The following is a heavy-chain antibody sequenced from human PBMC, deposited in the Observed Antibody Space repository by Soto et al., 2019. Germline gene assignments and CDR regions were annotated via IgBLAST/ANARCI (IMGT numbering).Heavy chain of an antibody. CDR3: MSTLTTHDY. J-gene: IGHJ4*02. V-gene: IGHV3-7*01. Sequence: GGSLSLSCAASRYPLSSYWMNCVFLARGKRLQWVAHTKQDESGMPRVDSLKGRFTNSRDNAKNSLYLQMSSLRAEDTDVYYCMSTLTTHDYWGQGTLVTASS. CDR1: RYPLSSYW. D-gene: IGHD4-17*01. CDR2: TKQDESGM.